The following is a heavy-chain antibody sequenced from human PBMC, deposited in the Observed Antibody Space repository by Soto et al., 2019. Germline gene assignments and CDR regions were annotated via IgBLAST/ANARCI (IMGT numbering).Heavy chain of an antibody. J-gene: IGHJ5*02. CDR1: GFTDSSNY. V-gene: IGHV3-53*04. Sequence: EVQLVESGGGLVQPGGSLRLSCAASGFTDSSNYMSWVRQAPGKGLEWVSVIYSGGSTYYADSVKGRFTISRHNSKNTLYLQMNSLRAEDTAVYYCARGRHYGDYEYWFDPWGQGTLVTVSS. D-gene: IGHD4-17*01. CDR3: ARGRHYGDYEYWFDP. CDR2: IYSGGST.